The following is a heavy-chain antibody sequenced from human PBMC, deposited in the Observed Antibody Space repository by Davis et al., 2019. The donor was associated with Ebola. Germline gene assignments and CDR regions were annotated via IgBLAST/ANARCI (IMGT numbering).Heavy chain of an antibody. D-gene: IGHD1-26*01. J-gene: IGHJ4*02. V-gene: IGHV1-69*13. CDR2: IIPIFGTA. CDR1: GGTFSSYA. Sequence: SVKVSCKASGGTFSSYAISWVRQAPGQGLEWMGGIIPIFGTANYAQKFQGRVTITADESTSTAYMELSSLRSEDTAVYYCAMIVGATRDFDYWGQGTLVTVSS. CDR3: AMIVGATRDFDY.